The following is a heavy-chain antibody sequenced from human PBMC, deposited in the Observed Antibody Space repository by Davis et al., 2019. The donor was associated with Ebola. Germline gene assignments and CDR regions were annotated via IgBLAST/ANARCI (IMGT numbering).Heavy chain of an antibody. Sequence: GESLKISCAASGFTFSSYGMHWVRQAPGKGLEWVVLISYDGTNKYYADSVKGRFTISRDNSKNTLYLQMNSLRAEDTAVYYCAKEGNRYSDFWNGYFDYWGQGTLVTVSS. V-gene: IGHV3-30*18. CDR1: GFTFSSYG. D-gene: IGHD3-3*01. CDR2: ISYDGTNK. CDR3: AKEGNRYSDFWNGYFDY. J-gene: IGHJ4*02.